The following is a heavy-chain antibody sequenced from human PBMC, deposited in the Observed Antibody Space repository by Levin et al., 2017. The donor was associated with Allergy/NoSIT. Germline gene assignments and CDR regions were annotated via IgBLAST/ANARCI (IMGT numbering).Heavy chain of an antibody. CDR1: VGSISSSNW. CDR2: IYHSGST. V-gene: IGHV4-4*02. J-gene: IGHJ5*02. Sequence: SETLSLTCAVSVGSISSSNWWSWVRQAPGKGLEWIGEIYHSGSTNYNPSLNNRVTISLDKSKNQFSLKLNSVTAADTAVYYCAKGFRAWFGEDDNSWGQGTLVTVSS. D-gene: IGHD3-10*01. CDR3: AKGFRAWFGEDDNS.